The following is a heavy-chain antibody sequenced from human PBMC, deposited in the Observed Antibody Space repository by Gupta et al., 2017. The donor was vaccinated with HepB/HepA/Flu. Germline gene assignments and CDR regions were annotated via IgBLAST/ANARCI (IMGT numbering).Heavy chain of an antibody. J-gene: IGHJ3*02. D-gene: IGHD2-2*01. CDR3: ARSERILVVPADTPTYDDAFDI. CDR2: ISSSSSYI. CDR1: GFTFSSYS. V-gene: IGHV3-21*01. Sequence: EVQLVESGGGLVKPGGSLRLSCAASGFTFSSYSMNWVRQAPGKGLEWVSSISSSSSYIYYADSVKGRFTISRDNAKNSLYLQMNSLRAEDTAVYYCARSERILVVPADTPTYDDAFDIWGQGTMVTVSS.